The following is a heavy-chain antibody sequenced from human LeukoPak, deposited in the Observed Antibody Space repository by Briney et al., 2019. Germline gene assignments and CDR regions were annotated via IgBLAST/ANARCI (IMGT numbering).Heavy chain of an antibody. Sequence: GGSLRLSCAASGFTFTNYWMTWVHQAPGKGLEWVANIKQDGSVENYVDSLRGRFTISRDNAKDSLYLQMNGLRAEDTAVYFCARNYYYRFDYWGQGTLVSVSS. CDR2: IKQDGSVE. V-gene: IGHV3-7*01. J-gene: IGHJ4*02. D-gene: IGHD3-10*01. CDR1: GFTFTNYW. CDR3: ARNYYYRFDY.